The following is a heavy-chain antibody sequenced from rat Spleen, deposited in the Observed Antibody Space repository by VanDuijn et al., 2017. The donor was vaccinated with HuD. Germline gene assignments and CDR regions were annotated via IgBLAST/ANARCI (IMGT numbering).Heavy chain of an antibody. CDR3: ARRHYSGNWFAY. Sequence: EVQLVESGGGLVQPGRSLKLSCAASGFTFSDYYMAWVRQAPKKGLEWVASISYEGSSTYYRDSVKGRFTISRDNAKSTLYLQMDSLRSEDTATYYCARRHYSGNWFAYWGQGTLVTVSS. CDR1: GFTFSDYY. J-gene: IGHJ3*01. V-gene: IGHV5-22*01. D-gene: IGHD1-1*01. CDR2: ISYEGSST.